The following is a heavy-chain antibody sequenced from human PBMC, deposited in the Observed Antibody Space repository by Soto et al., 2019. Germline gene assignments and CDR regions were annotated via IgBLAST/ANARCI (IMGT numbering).Heavy chain of an antibody. CDR2: INPSGGST. V-gene: IGHV1-46*01. CDR3: ARDRGYSGYAAHTGVGILDN. D-gene: IGHD5-12*01. CDR1: GYTFTSYY. J-gene: IGHJ4*02. Sequence: GASVKVSCKASGYTFTSYYMHWVRQAPGQGLEWMGIINPSGGSTSYAQKFQGRVTMTRDTSTSTVYMELSSLRSEDTTVYYCARDRGYSGYAAHTGVGILDNWGQGTLVTVSS.